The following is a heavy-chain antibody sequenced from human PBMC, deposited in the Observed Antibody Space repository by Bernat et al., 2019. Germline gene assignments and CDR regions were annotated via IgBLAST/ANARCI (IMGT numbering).Heavy chain of an antibody. D-gene: IGHD6-6*01. J-gene: IGHJ3*02. CDR3: AREGASMMEYSSSWDAFDI. V-gene: IGHV4-31*03. Sequence: QVQLQESGPGLVKPSQTLSLTCTVSGGSISSGGYYWSWIRQHPGKGLEWIGYIYYSGSTYYNPSLKSRVTISVDTSKNQFSLKLSSVTAADTAVYYCAREGASMMEYSSSWDAFDIWGQGTMVTVSS. CDR1: GGSISSGGYY. CDR2: IYYSGST.